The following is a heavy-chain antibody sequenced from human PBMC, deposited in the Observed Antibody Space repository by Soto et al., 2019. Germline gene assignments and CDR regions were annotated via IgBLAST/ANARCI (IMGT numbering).Heavy chain of an antibody. CDR2: INAGNGNT. CDR1: GYTFTSYA. V-gene: IGHV1-3*01. CDR3: ARDSGMEWPRYGMDV. Sequence: ASVKVSCKASGYTFTSYAMHWVRQAPGQRLGWMGWINAGNGNTKYSQKFQGRVTITRDTSASTAYMELSSLRSEDTAVYYCARDSGMEWPRYGMDVWGQGTTVTVSS. J-gene: IGHJ6*02. D-gene: IGHD3-3*01.